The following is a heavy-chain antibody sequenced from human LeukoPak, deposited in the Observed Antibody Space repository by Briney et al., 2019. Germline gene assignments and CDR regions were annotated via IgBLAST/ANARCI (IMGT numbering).Heavy chain of an antibody. D-gene: IGHD6-19*01. J-gene: IGHJ3*02. CDR3: AREGGSSGWYDAFHI. CDR2: VNADGSRT. Sequence: GGSLRLSCAASGFTFSSYWMYWVRQAPGKGLVWVSSVNADGSRTSYADSVKGRFTVSRDNTKNLVYLQINSLRAEDTAVHYCAREGGSSGWYDAFHIWGQGTMVTVSS. V-gene: IGHV3-74*01. CDR1: GFTFSSYW.